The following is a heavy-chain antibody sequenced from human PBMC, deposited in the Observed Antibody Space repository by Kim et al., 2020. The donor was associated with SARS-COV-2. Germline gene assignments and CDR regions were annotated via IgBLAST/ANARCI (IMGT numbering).Heavy chain of an antibody. D-gene: IGHD3-22*01. V-gene: IGHV3-66*01. Sequence: ADSVKGKPSISRTHSKNTLYVQMSSLRAEDTAVYYCATVVFYYDAGYFKNWGQGTLVIVSS. J-gene: IGHJ1*01. CDR3: ATVVFYYDAGYFKN.